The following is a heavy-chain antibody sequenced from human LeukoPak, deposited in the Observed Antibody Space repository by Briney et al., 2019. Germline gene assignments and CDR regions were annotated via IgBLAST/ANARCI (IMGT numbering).Heavy chain of an antibody. CDR1: GASGGSISSYY. Sequence: SETLSLTCNVSGASGGSISSYYWSWIRQPPGKGLEWIGYIYYSGSTNYNPSLKSRVTISVDTSKNQFSLKVSSVTAADTAVYYCARHGLEPTSFYYYMDVWGKGTTVTVSS. J-gene: IGHJ6*03. CDR3: ARHGLEPTSFYYYMDV. V-gene: IGHV4-59*08. D-gene: IGHD1-1*01. CDR2: IYYSGST.